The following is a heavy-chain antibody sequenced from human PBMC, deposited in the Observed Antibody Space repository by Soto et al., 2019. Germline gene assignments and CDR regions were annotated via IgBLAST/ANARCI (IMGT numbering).Heavy chain of an antibody. D-gene: IGHD5-12*01. CDR3: ARRRDGYNYWLDY. CDR2: IIPIFGTA. V-gene: IGHV1-69*01. J-gene: IGHJ4*02. CDR1: GGTFSSYA. Sequence: QVQLVQSGAEVKKPGSSVKVSCKASGGTFSSYAISWVRQAPGQGLEWLGGIIPIFGTANYAQKIQGRVTITADESTSTAYMELRSVRSEDTAVYYCARRRDGYNYWLDYWGQGTLVTVSS.